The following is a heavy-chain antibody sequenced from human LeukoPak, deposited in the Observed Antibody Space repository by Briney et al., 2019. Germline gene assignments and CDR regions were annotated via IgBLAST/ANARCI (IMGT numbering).Heavy chain of an antibody. CDR2: IVTAGDT. CDR3: ARALFTYGGKGRASAFDI. V-gene: IGHV3-13*01. Sequence: GGSLRLSCAASGFTFSSYYMHWVRQATRKCLEWVSAIVTAGDTYYPGSVKGRFTISRENANNSLYLQMSSLRAGDTAVYYCARALFTYGGKGRASAFDIWGEGTMVTVSS. D-gene: IGHD4-23*01. CDR1: GFTFSSYY. J-gene: IGHJ3*02.